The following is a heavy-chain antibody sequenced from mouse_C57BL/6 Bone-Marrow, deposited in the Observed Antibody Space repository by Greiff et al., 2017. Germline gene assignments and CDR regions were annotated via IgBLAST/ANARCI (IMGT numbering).Heavy chain of an antibody. CDR2: IDPEDGEP. D-gene: IGHD1-1*01. CDR3: ARRYYGSSSYYAMDY. CDR1: GFNIKDYY. Sequence: VQLKESGAELVKPGASVKLSCTASGFNIKDYYMHWVKQRTEQGLEWIGRIDPEDGEPKYAPKFQGKATITADTSSNTAYLQLSSLTSDDTAVYYCARRYYGSSSYYAMDYWGQGTSVTVSS. V-gene: IGHV14-2*01. J-gene: IGHJ4*01.